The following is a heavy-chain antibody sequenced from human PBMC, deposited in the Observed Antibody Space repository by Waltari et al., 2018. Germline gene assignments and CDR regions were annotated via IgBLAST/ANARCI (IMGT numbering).Heavy chain of an antibody. V-gene: IGHV4-59*01. CDR3: AREIYSGYETRFDP. CDR2: IYYSGST. J-gene: IGHJ5*02. CDR1: GGSISSYY. Sequence: QVQLQESGPGLVKPSETLSLTCTVSGGSISSYYWSWIRQPPGKGLEWIGYIYYSGSTNYNPSLKSRVTISVDTSKNQFSLKLSSVTAADTAVYYCAREIYSGYETRFDPWGQGTLVTVSS. D-gene: IGHD5-12*01.